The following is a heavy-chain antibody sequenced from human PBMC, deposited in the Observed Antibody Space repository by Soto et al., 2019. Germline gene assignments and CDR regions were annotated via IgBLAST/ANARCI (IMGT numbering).Heavy chain of an antibody. Sequence: SYTQSLTGTVSGASISSGDYFLSWIRQSPGKGLEWIGYIYDSGSSYYNPSLQSRVTMSVDTSKNQFSLKLSSVTAADTAVYYCAREKGYISGHQKFEYCGNGTLVTVSS. CDR1: GASISSGDYF. CDR3: AREKGYISGHQKFEY. J-gene: IGHJ4*01. D-gene: IGHD5-12*01. CDR2: IYDSGSS. V-gene: IGHV4-30-4*02.